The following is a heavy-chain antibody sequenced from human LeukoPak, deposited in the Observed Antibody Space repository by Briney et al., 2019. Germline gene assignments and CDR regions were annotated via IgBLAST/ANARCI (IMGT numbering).Heavy chain of an antibody. J-gene: IGHJ4*02. Sequence: ASVKVSCKASGYSFTDYYVHWVRQAPGQGLEWMGIINPSGGSTSYAQKFQGRVTMTRDTSTSTVYMELSSLRSEDTAVYYCARGDVTTVAGTDWGQGTLVTVSS. V-gene: IGHV1-46*01. CDR2: INPSGGST. CDR1: GYSFTDYY. CDR3: ARGDVTTVAGTD. D-gene: IGHD6-19*01.